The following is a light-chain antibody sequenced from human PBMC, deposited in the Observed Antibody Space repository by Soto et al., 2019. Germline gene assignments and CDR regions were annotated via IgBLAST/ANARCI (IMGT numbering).Light chain of an antibody. J-gene: IGKJ4*01. CDR2: DAS. V-gene: IGKV3-11*01. CDR1: QSVSSY. Sequence: EIVLTQSPATLSLSPGERATLSCRASQSVSSYLAWYKQKPGQAPRLLIYDASNRATGIPARFSGSRSGTDFTLTISSLEPEDFAVYYCQQRSNWPLTFGGGTKV. CDR3: QQRSNWPLT.